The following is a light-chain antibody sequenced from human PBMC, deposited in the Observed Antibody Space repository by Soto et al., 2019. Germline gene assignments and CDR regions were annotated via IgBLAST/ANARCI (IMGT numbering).Light chain of an antibody. CDR2: KAS. CDR3: QQYRT. Sequence: DIPMTQSPSTLSASVGDRVTITCRSSQIISSWLAWYQQKPGKAPKLLIYKASNLESGVPSRFSGSGSETEFTLTISNLQPDDFATYYCQQYRTFGPGTKVDIK. V-gene: IGKV1-5*03. J-gene: IGKJ3*01. CDR1: QIISSW.